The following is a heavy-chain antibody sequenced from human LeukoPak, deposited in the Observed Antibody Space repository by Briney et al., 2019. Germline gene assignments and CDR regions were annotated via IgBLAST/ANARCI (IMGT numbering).Heavy chain of an antibody. CDR1: GGTFSSYA. V-gene: IGHV1-69*05. J-gene: IGHJ5*02. CDR2: IIPIFGTA. CDR3: ASQRRAVAGRSNWFDP. D-gene: IGHD6-19*01. Sequence: SVKVSCKASGGTFSSYAISWVRQAPGQGLEWMGGIIPIFGTANYAQKFQGRVTITTDESTSTAYMELSSLRSEDTAVYYCASQRRAVAGRSNWFDPWGQGTLVTVSS.